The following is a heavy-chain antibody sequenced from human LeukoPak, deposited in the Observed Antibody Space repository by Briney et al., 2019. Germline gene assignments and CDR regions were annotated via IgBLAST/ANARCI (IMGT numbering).Heavy chain of an antibody. CDR2: IYHSGST. CDR1: GYSISSGYY. Sequence: SETLSLTCTVSGYSISSGYYWGWIRQPPGKGLEWIGSIYHSGSTYYNPSLKSRVTISVDTSKNQFSLKLSSVTAADTAVYYCARDRRPYSNYLDVWGKGTTVTVSS. V-gene: IGHV4-38-2*02. D-gene: IGHD2-21*01. CDR3: ARDRRPYSNYLDV. J-gene: IGHJ6*03.